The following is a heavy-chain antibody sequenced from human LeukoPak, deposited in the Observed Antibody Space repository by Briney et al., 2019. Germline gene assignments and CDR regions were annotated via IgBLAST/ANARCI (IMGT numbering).Heavy chain of an antibody. Sequence: SETLSLTCTVSGASISSYYWSWIRQPPGKGLEWIGYIFYSGSTLYNPSLQSRVTISVDTSKNQFSLKLTSVIAADTAVYYCASGPYPAAGTDHQFDYWGQGTLVTVSS. CDR2: IFYSGST. CDR3: ASGPYPAAGTDHQFDY. J-gene: IGHJ4*02. V-gene: IGHV4-59*01. D-gene: IGHD6-13*01. CDR1: GASISSYY.